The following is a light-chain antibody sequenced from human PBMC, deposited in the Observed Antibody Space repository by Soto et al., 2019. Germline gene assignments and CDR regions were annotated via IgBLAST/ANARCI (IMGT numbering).Light chain of an antibody. CDR2: GAS. J-gene: IGKJ4*01. CDR3: QQYASAPLA. V-gene: IGKV3-20*01. CDR1: QSVSSSY. Sequence: EIVLTQSPGPLSLSPGERATLSCRASQSVSSSYLAWYQQKPRQAPRLLMFGASSSATGIPDRFSGSVSGTDFTLTISILEPEDCAVYYCQQYASAPLAFGGGTRVDVK.